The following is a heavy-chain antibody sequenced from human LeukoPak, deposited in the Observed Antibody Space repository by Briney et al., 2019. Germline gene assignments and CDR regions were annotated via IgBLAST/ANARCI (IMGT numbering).Heavy chain of an antibody. D-gene: IGHD5-18*01. CDR2: IYYSGSS. CDR1: GASIRSGRNY. J-gene: IGHJ4*02. Sequence: SETLSLTCNVSGASIRSGRNYWGWVRQSPGKGLEWIGSIYYSGSSSYNPSLQSRVSISVDASKNHISLKVFSLTAADTALYYCARHVSGSAMMHYFDYWGQGNLVTVSS. V-gene: IGHV4-39*01. CDR3: ARHVSGSAMMHYFDY.